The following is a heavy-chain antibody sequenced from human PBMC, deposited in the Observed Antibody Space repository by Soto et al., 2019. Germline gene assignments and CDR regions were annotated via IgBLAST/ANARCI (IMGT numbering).Heavy chain of an antibody. D-gene: IGHD3-10*01. CDR1: GGTFRSYA. J-gene: IGHJ6*02. Sequence: QVQLVQCGAEVKKPGSSVKVSCKASGGTFRSYAISWVRQAPGQGLEWMGGIIPIFGTANYAQKFQGRVTITADESTSTAYMELSSLRSEDTAVYYCARVGLLWFGESAMDVWGQGTTVTVSS. V-gene: IGHV1-69*01. CDR3: ARVGLLWFGESAMDV. CDR2: IIPIFGTA.